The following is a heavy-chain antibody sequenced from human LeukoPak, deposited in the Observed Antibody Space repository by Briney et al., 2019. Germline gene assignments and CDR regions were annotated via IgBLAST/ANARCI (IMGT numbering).Heavy chain of an antibody. D-gene: IGHD3-9*01. CDR2: IKQDGSET. CDR3: ARGPILRHFDYYMDV. Sequence: PGGSLRLSCAASEFTFSHHWMTWVRQAPGKGLELVANIKQDGSETYYVDSVKGRFTISRGNAKNSLDMQMNSLRVEDTAVYYCARGPILRHFDYYMDVWGKGTTVTVSS. V-gene: IGHV3-7*01. CDR1: EFTFSHHW. J-gene: IGHJ6*03.